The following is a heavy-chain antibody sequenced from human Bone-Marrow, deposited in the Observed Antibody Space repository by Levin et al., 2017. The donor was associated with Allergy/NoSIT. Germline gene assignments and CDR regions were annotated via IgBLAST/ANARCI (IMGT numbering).Heavy chain of an antibody. D-gene: IGHD1-26*01. CDR1: GGSIRHYF. CDR2: ISDDGST. V-gene: IGHV4-59*01. CDR3: ARWGAGGYSTARTFDY. J-gene: IGHJ4*02. Sequence: RASETLSLTCTVPGGSIRHYFWSWIRQPPGKGLEWIGYISDDGSTNYNPSLKSRVTTSIDKSKNQLSLKLSSVTAADTTVFYCARWGAGGYSTARTFDYWGQGALVTVSS.